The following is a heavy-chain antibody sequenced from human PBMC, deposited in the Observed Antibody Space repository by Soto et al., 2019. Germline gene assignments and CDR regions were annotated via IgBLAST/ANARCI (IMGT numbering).Heavy chain of an antibody. CDR3: VKERIELWLIDY. J-gene: IGHJ4*02. CDR2: ISGSGRST. D-gene: IGHD2-21*01. Sequence: DVQLLESGGGLAQPGESLRLSCVASGFSFSAYAMSWVRQSPGKGFEWVSTISGSGRSTNYADSVKGRFTTSKDTSTNTLYLHMNSLIADDTAVYYCVKERIELWLIDYWGQGTRVTVSS. V-gene: IGHV3-23*01. CDR1: GFSFSAYA.